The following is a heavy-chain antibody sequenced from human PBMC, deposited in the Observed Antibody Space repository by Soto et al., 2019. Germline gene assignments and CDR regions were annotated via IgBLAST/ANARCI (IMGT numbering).Heavy chain of an antibody. CDR1: GYTFTSYC. D-gene: IGHD6-19*01. CDR3: ARQGSSGHSATFDY. Sequence: GESRKISCKGSGYTFTSYCIGWLRQMSGKGLEWMGIIYPCDSDTRYSPSFQGQVTISADKFINTAYLQWNSLKASDSARYYCARQGSSGHSATFDYWGQGTLVTLSS. V-gene: IGHV5-51*01. J-gene: IGHJ4*02. CDR2: IYPCDSDT.